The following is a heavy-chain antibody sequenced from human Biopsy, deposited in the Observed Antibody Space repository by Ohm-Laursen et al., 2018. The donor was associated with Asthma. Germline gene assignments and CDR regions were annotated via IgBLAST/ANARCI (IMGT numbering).Heavy chain of an antibody. Sequence: SETLSLTCTVSGGSITSSSYCWGWIRQPPGKGMEWIGSMYHSGSPYYHPSLKSRATVSADTSKNQFSLKLTSVTAADTAVYYCVRGSSSWHHGPFHYYYGLDVWGQGTTATVSS. CDR3: VRGSSSWHHGPFHYYYGLDV. CDR1: GGSITSSSYC. D-gene: IGHD6-13*01. V-gene: IGHV4-39*01. J-gene: IGHJ6*02. CDR2: MYHSGSP.